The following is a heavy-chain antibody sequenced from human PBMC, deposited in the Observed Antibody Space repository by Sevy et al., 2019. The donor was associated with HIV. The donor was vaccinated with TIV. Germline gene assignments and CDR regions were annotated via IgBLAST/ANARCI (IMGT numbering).Heavy chain of an antibody. J-gene: IGHJ3*02. D-gene: IGHD2-15*01. CDR3: ASPVLGYCSGGSCRPDAFDI. CDR1: GFTFSSYS. CDR2: ISSSSSTI. V-gene: IGHV3-48*02. Sequence: GGSLRLSCAASGFTFSSYSMNWVRQAPGKGLEWVSYISSSSSTIYYADSVKGRFTISRDNAKNSLYLKMNSLRDEDTAVYYCASPVLGYCSGGSCRPDAFDIWGQGTMVTVSS.